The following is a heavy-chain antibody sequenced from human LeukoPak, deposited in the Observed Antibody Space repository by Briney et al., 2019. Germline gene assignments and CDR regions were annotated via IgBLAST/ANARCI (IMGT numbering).Heavy chain of an antibody. CDR1: GFTFSNAW. CDR3: TTAMYSSSWYTYYFDY. CDR2: IKSKTDGGTT. Sequence: GGSLRLSCAASGFTFSNAWMSWVRQAPGKGLEWVGRIKSKTDGGTTDYAAPVKGRFNISRDDSKNTLYLQMNSLKTEDTAVYYCTTAMYSSSWYTYYFDYWGQGTLVTVSS. D-gene: IGHD6-13*01. V-gene: IGHV3-15*01. J-gene: IGHJ4*02.